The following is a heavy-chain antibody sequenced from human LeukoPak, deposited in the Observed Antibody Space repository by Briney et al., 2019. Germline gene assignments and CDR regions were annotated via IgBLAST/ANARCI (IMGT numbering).Heavy chain of an antibody. Sequence: GASVKVSCRASGYTFTSYGISWVRQAPGQGLEWMGGIIPIFGTANYAQKFQGRVTITADESTSTAYMELSSLRSEDTAVYYCARGFRGVISQYNWFDPWGQGTLVTVSS. V-gene: IGHV1-69*13. D-gene: IGHD3-10*01. CDR1: GYTFTSYG. J-gene: IGHJ5*02. CDR2: IIPIFGTA. CDR3: ARGFRGVISQYNWFDP.